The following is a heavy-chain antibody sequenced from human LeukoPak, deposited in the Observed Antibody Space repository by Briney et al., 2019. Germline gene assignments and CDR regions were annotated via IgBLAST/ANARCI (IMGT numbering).Heavy chain of an antibody. CDR2: MNPNSGNT. Sequence: GASVKVSCKASGYTFTSYDINWVRQAPGQGLEWMGWMNPNSGNTAYSQRFQGRVTMTRNPSISTAYMELSSLTSEDTAIYYCARVDNWDYNFFGYWAQGTLVTVSS. J-gene: IGHJ4*02. V-gene: IGHV1-8*01. CDR3: ARVDNWDYNFFGY. D-gene: IGHD1-7*01. CDR1: GYTFTSYD.